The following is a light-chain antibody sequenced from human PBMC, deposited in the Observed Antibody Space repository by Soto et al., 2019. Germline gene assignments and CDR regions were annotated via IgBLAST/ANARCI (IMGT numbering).Light chain of an antibody. CDR3: QSYDSSLSALV. V-gene: IGLV1-40*01. Sequence: QSVLTQPPSVSGAPGQRVTISCTGSTSNIGAGYDVHWYQQLPGTAPKLLIYDNSNRPSGVPDRFSGSKSGTSASLAITGLQAEDEADYYCQSYDSSLSALVFGTGTKVTVL. CDR2: DNS. CDR1: TSNIGAGYD. J-gene: IGLJ1*01.